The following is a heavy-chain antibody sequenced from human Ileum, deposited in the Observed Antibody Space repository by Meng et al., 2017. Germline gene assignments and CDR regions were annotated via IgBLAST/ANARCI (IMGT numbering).Heavy chain of an antibody. V-gene: IGHV4-61*08. D-gene: IGHD3-10*01. J-gene: IGHJ4*02. CDR2: AST. CDR1: GGSVRISGYQ. CDR3: ARERIRELGLFDS. Sequence: QGQLQGSGPGVVGLSETLPLCCVVAGGSVRISGYQWGWIRQPPGKGLEWIGYASTNYNPSLKSRVTISVDTSNNQFSLTLNSVTAADTAMYYCARERIRELGLFDSWGQGTLVTVSS.